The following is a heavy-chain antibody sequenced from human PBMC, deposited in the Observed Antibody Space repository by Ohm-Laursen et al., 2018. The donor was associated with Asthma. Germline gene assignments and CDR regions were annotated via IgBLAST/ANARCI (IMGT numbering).Heavy chain of an antibody. Sequence: GSSVKVSCKASGYTFTSYAIHWVRQAPGQRLEWMGWINTGNGITKYSQKFQGRVTITRDTSASTAYMELSGLRSEDTAMYYCAKVKYSSSFDYWGQGTLVSVSS. CDR1: GYTFTSYA. V-gene: IGHV1-3*04. D-gene: IGHD6-13*01. J-gene: IGHJ4*02. CDR3: AKVKYSSSFDY. CDR2: INTGNGIT.